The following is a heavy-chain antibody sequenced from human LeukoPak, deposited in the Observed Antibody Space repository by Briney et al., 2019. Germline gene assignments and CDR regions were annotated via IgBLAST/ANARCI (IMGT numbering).Heavy chain of an antibody. CDR2: TYYRSKWYN. CDR1: GDSVSSNSAA. J-gene: IGHJ5*02. V-gene: IGHV6-1*01. D-gene: IGHD3-22*01. CDR3: ARRNYYDSSGPRGWFDP. Sequence: SQTLSLTCAISGDSVSSNSAAWNWIRQSPSRGLEWLGRTYYRSKWYNDYAVSVKSRITINPDTSKNQFSLQLNSVTPEDTAVYYCARRNYYDSSGPRGWFDPWGQGTLVTVSS.